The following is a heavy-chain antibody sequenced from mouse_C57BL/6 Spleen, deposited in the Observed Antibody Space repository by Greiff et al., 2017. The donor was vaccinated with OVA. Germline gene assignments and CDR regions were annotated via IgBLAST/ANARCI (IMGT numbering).Heavy chain of an antibody. J-gene: IGHJ4*01. D-gene: IGHD3-3*01. CDR1: GYTFTSYW. V-gene: IGHV1-52*01. Sequence: VQLQQPGAELVRPGSSVKLSCKASGYTFTSYWMHWVKQRPIQGLEWIGNIDPSDSETHYNQKFKDKATLTVDKSSSTAYMQLSSLTSEDSAVYYCARGPGRYAMDYWGQGTSVTVSS. CDR3: ARGPGRYAMDY. CDR2: IDPSDSET.